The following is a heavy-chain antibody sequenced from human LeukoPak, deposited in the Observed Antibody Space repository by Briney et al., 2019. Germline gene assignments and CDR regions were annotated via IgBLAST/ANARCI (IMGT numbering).Heavy chain of an antibody. CDR3: ARVRRSSGWIDAFDI. V-gene: IGHV1-69*13. CDR1: GGTFSSYA. CDR2: IIPIFGTA. J-gene: IGHJ3*02. D-gene: IGHD6-19*01. Sequence: SVKASCKASGGTFSSYAISWVRQAPGQGLEWMGGIIPIFGTANYAQKFQGRVTITADESTSTAYMELSSLRSEDTAVYYCARVRRSSGWIDAFDIWGQGTMVTVSS.